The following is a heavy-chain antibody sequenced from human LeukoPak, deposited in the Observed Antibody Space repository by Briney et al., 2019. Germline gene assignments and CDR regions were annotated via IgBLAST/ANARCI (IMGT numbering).Heavy chain of an antibody. CDR2: ISSSSSYI. J-gene: IGHJ6*04. D-gene: IGHD3-10*01. V-gene: IGHV3-21*01. CDR1: GFTFSSYS. CDR3: AREFMVRGVIIS. Sequence: GSLRLACAASGFTFSSYSMNWVRQAPGKGLEWVSSISSSSSYIYYADSVKGRFTISRDNAKNSLYLQMNSLRAEDTAVYYCAREFMVRGVIISWGKGTTVTVSS.